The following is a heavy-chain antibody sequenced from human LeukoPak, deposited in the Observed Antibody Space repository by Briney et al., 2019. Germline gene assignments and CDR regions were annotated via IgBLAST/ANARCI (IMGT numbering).Heavy chain of an antibody. Sequence: GGSLRLSCAVSGFSFSSYGMHWVRQAPGKGLGWVGFTRYHGSNKFYADSVNGRFTISRDNSKNSLYLQMHSLRAEDTAVYYCAKDGRSYGYLYYFDYWGQGTLVTVSS. V-gene: IGHV3-30*02. CDR1: GFSFSSYG. J-gene: IGHJ4*02. D-gene: IGHD5-18*01. CDR2: TRYHGSNK. CDR3: AKDGRSYGYLYYFDY.